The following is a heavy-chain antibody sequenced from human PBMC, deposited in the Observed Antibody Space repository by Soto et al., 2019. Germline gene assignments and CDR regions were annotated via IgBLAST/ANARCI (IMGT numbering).Heavy chain of an antibody. CDR1: GGSVSGRY. CDR3: ARGGVTTPFDY. D-gene: IGHD4-17*01. V-gene: IGHV4-34*01. J-gene: IGHJ4*02. CDR2: ADHSGGT. Sequence: QVQLQQRGAGLLRPSETLSLTCDVYGGSVSGRYWSWLRQTPGKGLEWIGEADHSGGTNYSPALRSRLTLLVDLSNTTFSLKLTSVTAADSAVYYCARGGVTTPFDYWGRGTLVTVS.